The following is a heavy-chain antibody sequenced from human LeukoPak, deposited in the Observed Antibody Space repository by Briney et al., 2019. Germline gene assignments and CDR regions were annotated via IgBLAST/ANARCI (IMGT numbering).Heavy chain of an antibody. CDR1: GGSFRSSSYY. Sequence: SETLSLTCTVSGGSFRSSSYYWGWIRQTPGKGLEWIGCIYYSGSTYYNPSLKSRVTISVDTSENQFSLKLSSVTAADTAVYHCARHLYDGLYWFDPWGQGTLVTVSS. CDR3: ARHLYDGLYWFDP. J-gene: IGHJ5*02. CDR2: IYYSGST. V-gene: IGHV4-39*01. D-gene: IGHD3-3*01.